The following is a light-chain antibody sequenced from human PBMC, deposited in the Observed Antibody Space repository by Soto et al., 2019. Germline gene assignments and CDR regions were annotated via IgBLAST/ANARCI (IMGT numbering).Light chain of an antibody. J-gene: IGKJ4*01. V-gene: IGKV3-15*01. CDR2: GAS. CDR1: QSINSD. Sequence: EIAMTQSPVTLSVSPGERATLYCRASQSINSDLAWYQQKPGQAPSLLIYGASTRATGIPARFSGSGSGTEFTLTISSLQSEDFAVYYCQQYNNWPLTFGGGAKVEI. CDR3: QQYNNWPLT.